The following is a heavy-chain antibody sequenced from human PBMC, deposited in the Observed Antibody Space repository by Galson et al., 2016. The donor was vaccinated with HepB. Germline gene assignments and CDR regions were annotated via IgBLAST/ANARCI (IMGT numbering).Heavy chain of an antibody. J-gene: IGHJ4*02. CDR1: GFTFSIYA. CDR3: AKDGGPAYGGSSRAPYSCDY. V-gene: IGHV3-23*01. CDR2: ISSSGDRV. D-gene: IGHD6-6*01. Sequence: SLRLSCAVSGFTFSIYAMSWVRQAPGKGLEWVSAISSSGDRVYYAYSVKGRFTISRDNSKNTLYLQMNSLRAEDAAVYYCAKDGGPAYGGSSRAPYSCDYWGQGTLVTVSS.